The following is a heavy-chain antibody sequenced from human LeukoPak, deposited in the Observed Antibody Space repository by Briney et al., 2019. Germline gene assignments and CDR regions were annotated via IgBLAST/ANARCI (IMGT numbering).Heavy chain of an antibody. CDR3: ARHKPGSYAFDI. CDR2: IYYSGST. Sequence: PSETLSLTGAASGVSISSYYWSWIRQPPGKGLEWIGYIYYSGSTNYNPSLKSRVTISVDTSKNQFSLKLSSVTAADTAVYYCARHKPGSYAFDIWGQGTMVTVSS. CDR1: GVSISSYY. D-gene: IGHD3-10*01. J-gene: IGHJ3*02. V-gene: IGHV4-59*08.